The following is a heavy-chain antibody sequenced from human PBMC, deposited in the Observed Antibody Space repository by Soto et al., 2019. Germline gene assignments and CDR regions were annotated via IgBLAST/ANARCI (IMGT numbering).Heavy chain of an antibody. CDR1: GYTFTGYY. D-gene: IGHD3-3*01. J-gene: IGHJ6*02. CDR3: ARGTVSAGFGSGYYASVYYYGMDD. V-gene: IGHV1-2*04. CDR2: INPNSGGT. Sequence: QVQLVQSGAEVKKPGASVKVSCKASGYTFTGYYMHWVRQAPGQGLEWMGWINPNSGGTNYAQKCQGWVTMSRDTAISRAYMELSRLRSDDTAVYYCARGTVSAGFGSGYYASVYYYGMDDWGQGTTVSVSS.